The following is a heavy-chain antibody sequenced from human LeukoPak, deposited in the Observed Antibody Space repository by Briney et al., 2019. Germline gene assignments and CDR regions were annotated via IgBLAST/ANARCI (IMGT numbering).Heavy chain of an antibody. V-gene: IGHV4-59*12. Sequence: SETLSLTCTVSGGSISSYYWSWIRQPPGKGLEGIGYIYYSGSTNYNPSLKSRVTISVDTSKNQFSLKLSSVTAADTAVYYCARGGNYDSSGYYFDYCGQGTLVTVSS. CDR1: GGSISSYY. CDR2: IYYSGST. J-gene: IGHJ4*02. D-gene: IGHD3-22*01. CDR3: ARGGNYDSSGYYFDY.